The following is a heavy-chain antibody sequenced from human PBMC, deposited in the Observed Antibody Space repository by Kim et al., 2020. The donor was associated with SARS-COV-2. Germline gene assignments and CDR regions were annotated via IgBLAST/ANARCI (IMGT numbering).Heavy chain of an antibody. Sequence: SETLSLTCAVSGDSIRSDYWTWIRQPPGKGLEWIGFSDYRGRTNYNPSLKSRVTISIDKSKNHFSLRLSSVTAADTAVYYCARDGGWYKFDYWGQGTLVT. D-gene: IGHD6-19*01. CDR2: SDYRGRT. CDR1: GDSIRSDY. CDR3: ARDGGWYKFDY. J-gene: IGHJ4*02. V-gene: IGHV4-59*01.